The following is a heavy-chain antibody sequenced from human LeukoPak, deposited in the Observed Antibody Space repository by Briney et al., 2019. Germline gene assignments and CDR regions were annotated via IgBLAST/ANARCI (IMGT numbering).Heavy chain of an antibody. Sequence: ASVKVSCKASGYTFTGYYMHWVRQAPGQGLAWMGWINPNSGGTNYAQKFQGRVTMTRDTSISTAYMELSRLRSDDTAVYYCARPPYGGYGEDFDYWGQGTLVTVSS. D-gene: IGHD5-12*01. J-gene: IGHJ4*02. CDR2: INPNSGGT. CDR3: ARPPYGGYGEDFDY. CDR1: GYTFTGYY. V-gene: IGHV1-2*02.